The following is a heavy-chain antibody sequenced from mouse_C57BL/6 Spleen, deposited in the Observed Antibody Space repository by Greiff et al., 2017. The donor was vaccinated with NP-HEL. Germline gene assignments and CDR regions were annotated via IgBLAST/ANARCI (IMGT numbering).Heavy chain of an antibody. V-gene: IGHV1-52*01. CDR3: ARSTTVVATDFDY. CDR1: GYTFTSYW. Sequence: VKLQQPGAELVRPGSSVKLSCKASGYTFTSYWMHWVKQRPIQGLEWIGNIDPSDSETHYNQKFKDKATLTVDKSSSTAYMQLSSLTSEDSAVYYCARSTTVVATDFDYWGQGTTLTVSS. J-gene: IGHJ2*01. D-gene: IGHD1-1*01. CDR2: IDPSDSET.